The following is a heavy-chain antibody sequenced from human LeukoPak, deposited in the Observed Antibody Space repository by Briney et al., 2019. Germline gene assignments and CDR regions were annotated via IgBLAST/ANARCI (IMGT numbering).Heavy chain of an antibody. CDR2: ISYNGNT. J-gene: IGHJ5*02. CDR1: GASISSDY. V-gene: IGHV4-59*08. CDR3: ARHVGLAGTTGWFDP. Sequence: SETLSLTCTVSGASISSDYWSWIRQPPGMRLEYIGFISYNGNTNYNPSLKSRVAISLDTSKNQLSLKLSSVTAADTAVYYCARHVGLAGTTGWFDPWGQGTLVTVSS. D-gene: IGHD1-20*01.